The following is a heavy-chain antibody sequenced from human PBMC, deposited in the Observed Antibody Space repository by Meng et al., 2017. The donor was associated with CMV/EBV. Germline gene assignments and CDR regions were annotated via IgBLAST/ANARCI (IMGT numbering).Heavy chain of an antibody. CDR2: IYYVGSA. CDR1: GDSISSYY. J-gene: IGHJ4*02. V-gene: IGHV4-59*01. CDR3: ARDRNRNLDY. Sequence: GSLRLSCTVSGDSISSYYWAWIRQPPGKGLEWIGSIYYVGSANYGRSLSGRVTISMDTSKNQFSLKVRPVTTADTAMYYCARDRNRNLDYWGQGTLVTVSS.